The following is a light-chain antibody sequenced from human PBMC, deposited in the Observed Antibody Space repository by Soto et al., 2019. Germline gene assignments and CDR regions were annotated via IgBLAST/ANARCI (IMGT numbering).Light chain of an antibody. CDR2: DVS. J-gene: IGLJ1*01. V-gene: IGLV2-8*01. CDR3: SSYAGTHIV. CDR1: SSDVGGYNY. Sequence: QSALTQPPSASGSAGQSVTISCTGTSSDVGGYNYVSWYQQHPGKAPKLMIYDVSKRPSGVPDRFSGSKSGNTGSLTVSELQAEDEADYYCSSYAGTHIVFGTGTKATVL.